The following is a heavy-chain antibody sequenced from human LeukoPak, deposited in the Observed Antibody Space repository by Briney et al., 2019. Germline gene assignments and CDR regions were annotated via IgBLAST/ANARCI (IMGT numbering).Heavy chain of an antibody. D-gene: IGHD3-3*01. J-gene: IGHJ6*02. CDR1: GCSISSGPYY. CDR2: ITYSGNT. V-gene: IGHV4-31*03. Sequence: PSETLSLTCTVSGCSISSGPYYWIWIRQHPGKGLEWIGYITYSGNTYYYPALNSRVTVSLDTSKTQFSLKLSSVTAADTAVYYCARIAYDALDSYYYGMDVWGQGTTVTVSS. CDR3: ARIAYDALDSYYYGMDV.